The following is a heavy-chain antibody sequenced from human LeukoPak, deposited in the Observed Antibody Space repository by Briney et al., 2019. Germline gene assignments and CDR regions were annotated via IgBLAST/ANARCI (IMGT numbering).Heavy chain of an antibody. Sequence: PSETLSLTCAVYGGSFSGYYWSWIRQPPGKGLEWIGEINHSGSTNYNPSLKSRVTISVDTSKNQFSLKLSSVTAADTAVYYCARAKDTAMVMDYYYYMDVWGKGTTVTVSS. CDR1: GGSFSGYY. D-gene: IGHD5-18*01. V-gene: IGHV4-34*01. CDR3: ARAKDTAMVMDYYYYMDV. CDR2: INHSGST. J-gene: IGHJ6*03.